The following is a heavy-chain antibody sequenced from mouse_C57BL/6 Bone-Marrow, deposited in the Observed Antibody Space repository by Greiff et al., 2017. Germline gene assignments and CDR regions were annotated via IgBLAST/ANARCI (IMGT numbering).Heavy chain of an antibody. J-gene: IGHJ2*01. CDR1: GYAFSSSW. CDR2: IYPGDGDT. V-gene: IGHV1-82*01. CDR3: ARWGVGDYVAS. D-gene: IGHD1-3*01. Sequence: QVQLKQSGPELVKPGASVKISCKASGYAFSSSWMNWVKQRPGRGLEWIGRIYPGDGDTNYNGKFKGKATLTADKSSSTAYMQLSSLTSEDSAVYFCARWGVGDYVASWGEGTTLTVSS.